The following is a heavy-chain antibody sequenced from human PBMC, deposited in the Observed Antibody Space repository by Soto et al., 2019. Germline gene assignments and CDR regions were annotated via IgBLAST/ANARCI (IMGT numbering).Heavy chain of an antibody. D-gene: IGHD2-15*01. CDR3: ASRSTVVVAATEAFDY. Sequence: QVQLVQSRAEVQKPGSSVKVSCKASGGTFSTYTISWVRQAPGQGLEWMGRIIPILGIANYAQKFQGRVTITADKSTSTAYMELSSLRSEDTAVYYCASRSTVVVAATEAFDYWGQGTLVTVSS. CDR2: IIPILGIA. J-gene: IGHJ4*02. CDR1: GGTFSTYT. V-gene: IGHV1-69*02.